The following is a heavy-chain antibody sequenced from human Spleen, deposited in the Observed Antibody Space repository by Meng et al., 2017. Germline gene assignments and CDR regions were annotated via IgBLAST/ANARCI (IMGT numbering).Heavy chain of an antibody. Sequence: QLWQWCEGLLNPSVTLSLPCGVYGGSFSDYSWSWIRQPPGKGLEWIGEINHSGATNYNPSLKSRVTISVDTSKNQFSLKLNSVTAADTAIYYCARRRLYDFWSGSTPFDYWGQGTLVTVSS. CDR1: GGSFSDYS. CDR2: INHSGAT. J-gene: IGHJ4*02. D-gene: IGHD3-3*01. V-gene: IGHV4-34*01. CDR3: ARRRLYDFWSGSTPFDY.